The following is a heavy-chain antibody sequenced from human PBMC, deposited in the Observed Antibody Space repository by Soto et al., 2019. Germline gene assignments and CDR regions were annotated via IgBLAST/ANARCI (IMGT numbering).Heavy chain of an antibody. CDR3: ARLGLIAGKNGGGYYGMDV. CDR2: IDPSDSYT. Sequence: EVQLVQSGAEVKKPGESLRISCQASGHSFTDYWISWVRQMPGKDLEWMARIDPSDSYTNYSPPFQGHVTISADKSLNTAFPQWSSLKAAYSAMCSWARLGLIAGKNGGGYYGMDVWGQGTTVTVSS. D-gene: IGHD2-21*01. CDR1: GHSFTDYW. J-gene: IGHJ6*02. V-gene: IGHV5-10-1*01.